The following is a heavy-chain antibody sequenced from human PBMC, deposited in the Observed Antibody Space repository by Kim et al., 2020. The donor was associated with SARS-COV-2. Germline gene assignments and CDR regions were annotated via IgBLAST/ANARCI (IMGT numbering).Heavy chain of an antibody. Sequence: LSLTCAASGFTFSDYYMNWIRQAPGKGLEWISFISITSSYITYADSVRGRFTISRDNAKNSLYLQMNSLRAEDTAVYYCARPDSSGYYRRDAFDIWGQGTMVTVSS. V-gene: IGHV3-11*03. D-gene: IGHD3-22*01. CDR2: ISITSSYI. J-gene: IGHJ3*02. CDR1: GFTFSDYY. CDR3: ARPDSSGYYRRDAFDI.